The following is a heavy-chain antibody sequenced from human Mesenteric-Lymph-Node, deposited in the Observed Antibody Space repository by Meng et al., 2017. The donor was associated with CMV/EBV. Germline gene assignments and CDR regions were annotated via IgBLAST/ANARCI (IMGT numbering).Heavy chain of an antibody. CDR3: AGGIAAAGSRWFDP. D-gene: IGHD6-13*01. CDR1: GGTFSSYT. CDR2: IIPILGIA. V-gene: IGHV1-69*02. Sequence: QVQLVQSGAEVKKPGSSVKFSCKASGGTFSSYTISWVRQAPRQGLEWMGRIIPILGIANYAQKFQGRVTITADKSTSTAYMELSSLRSEDTAVYYCAGGIAAAGSRWFDPWGQGTLVTVSS. J-gene: IGHJ5*02.